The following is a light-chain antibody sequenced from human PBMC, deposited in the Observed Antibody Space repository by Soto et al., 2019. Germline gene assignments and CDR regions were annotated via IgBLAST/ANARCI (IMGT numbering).Light chain of an antibody. J-gene: IGKJ1*01. CDR3: PPYSGNRAT. CDR1: QSINKW. V-gene: IGKV1-5*03. CDR2: EVS. Sequence: DIRLTQSPSTLSASVGDRVTISCRARQSINKWLAWYQHKPGKAPNLLIYEVSTLHTGVPSRFSGIGSGTEFTLTIGSLLPDDFAPSSCPPYSGNRATSGQGTKVDI.